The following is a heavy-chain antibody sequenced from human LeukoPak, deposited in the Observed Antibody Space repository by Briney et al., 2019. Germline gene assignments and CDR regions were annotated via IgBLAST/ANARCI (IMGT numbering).Heavy chain of an antibody. D-gene: IGHD1-26*01. CDR3: ARSPGVGSSAFDY. CDR2: IIPILGIA. V-gene: IGHV1-69*04. J-gene: IGHJ4*02. CDR1: GYTFTSYG. Sequence: GASVKVSCKASGYTFTSYGISWVRQAPGQGLEWMGRIIPILGIANYAQKFQGRVTITADKSTSTAYMELSSLRSEDTAVYYCARSPGVGSSAFDYWGQGTLVTVSS.